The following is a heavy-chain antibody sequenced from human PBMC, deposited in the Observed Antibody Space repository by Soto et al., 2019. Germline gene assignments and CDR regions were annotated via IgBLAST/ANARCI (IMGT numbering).Heavy chain of an antibody. D-gene: IGHD3-22*01. J-gene: IGHJ4*02. Sequence: GGSLRLSCAASGFTFSSYAMSWVRQAPGKGLEWVSAISGSGGSTYYADSVKGRFTISRDNSKNTLYLQMNSLRAEDTAVYYCAKDRGNYYDSSGYYRTFVYWGQGTLVTVSS. CDR3: AKDRGNYYDSSGYYRTFVY. V-gene: IGHV3-23*01. CDR2: ISGSGGST. CDR1: GFTFSSYA.